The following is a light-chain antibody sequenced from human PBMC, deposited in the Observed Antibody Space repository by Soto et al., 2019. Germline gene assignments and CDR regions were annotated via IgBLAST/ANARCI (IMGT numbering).Light chain of an antibody. CDR1: QSISSW. CDR2: DAS. CDR3: QQYNSYPIT. J-gene: IGKJ4*01. V-gene: IGKV1-5*01. Sequence: DIQMTQSPSTLIASVGDRVTITCRASQSISSWLAWYQQKPGKAPNLLIYDASSLESGVPSRFRGSGSVTDFTLTISSLQPDDFAPYYCQQYNSYPITFGGGTKVAIK.